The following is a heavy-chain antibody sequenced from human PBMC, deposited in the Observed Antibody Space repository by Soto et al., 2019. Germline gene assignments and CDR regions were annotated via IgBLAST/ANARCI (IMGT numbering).Heavy chain of an antibody. V-gene: IGHV3-23*01. CDR3: AKRSSSSTFDY. CDR1: GFTFSSYA. CDR2: ISGSDDST. D-gene: IGHD6-6*01. Sequence: GGSLRLSCAASGFTFSSYAMSWVRQAPGKGLEWVSVISGSDDSTXXADSVKGRXTISRDNSKNTXYLQMXSLRAEDPAVYYCAKRSSSSTFDYWCQGTLVTXSS. J-gene: IGHJ4*02.